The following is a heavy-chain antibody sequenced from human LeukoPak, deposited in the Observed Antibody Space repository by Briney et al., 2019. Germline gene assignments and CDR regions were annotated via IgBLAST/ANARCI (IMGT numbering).Heavy chain of an antibody. CDR1: GYTFSAYY. CDR2: INPNSGGT. Sequence: GASVKVSCKASGYTFSAYYMHWVRQAPGQGLEWMGLINPNSGGTNYAQRFQGRVTMTRDTSISTAYMELSKLTSDDTAVYYCASDKGTLGRDYWGQGTLVTVSS. V-gene: IGHV1-2*02. CDR3: ASDKGTLGRDY. J-gene: IGHJ4*02. D-gene: IGHD1-26*01.